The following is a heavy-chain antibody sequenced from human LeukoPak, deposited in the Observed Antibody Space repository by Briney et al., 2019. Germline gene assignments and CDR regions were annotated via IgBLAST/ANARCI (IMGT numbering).Heavy chain of an antibody. CDR1: GFTVSTKF. Sequence: GGSLRLSCAASGFTVSTKFMGWVRQAPGKGLEWVSIIYSGGSTQYADSVKGRFTISRDTSKNTLYLQMNSLRAEDTAAYYCEGRGSSGTGVDYWGQGTLVTVSS. D-gene: IGHD5-12*01. CDR2: IYSGGST. J-gene: IGHJ4*02. V-gene: IGHV3-53*01. CDR3: EGRGSSGTGVDY.